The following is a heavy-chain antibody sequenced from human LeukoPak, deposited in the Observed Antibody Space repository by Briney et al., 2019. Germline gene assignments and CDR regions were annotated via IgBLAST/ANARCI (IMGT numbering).Heavy chain of an antibody. D-gene: IGHD5-12*01. CDR1: GGTFSSYA. V-gene: IGHV1-69*13. J-gene: IGHJ5*02. CDR2: IIPIFGTA. CDR3: ARGTIVATINAWFDP. Sequence: ASVKVSCKASGGTFSSYAISWVRQAPGQGLEWMGGIIPIFGTANYAQKFQGRVTITADESTSTAYMELSSLRSEDTAVYYCARGTIVATINAWFDPWGQGTLVTVSS.